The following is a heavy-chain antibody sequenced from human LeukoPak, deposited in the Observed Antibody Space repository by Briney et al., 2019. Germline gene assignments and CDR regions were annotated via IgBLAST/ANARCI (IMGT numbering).Heavy chain of an antibody. V-gene: IGHV3-30*03. CDR3: ATSVRGETTRLYYFDY. CDR2: ISYDGSNK. J-gene: IGHJ4*02. D-gene: IGHD3-10*01. CDR1: GFTFSSYG. Sequence: GGSLRLSCAASGFTFSSYGMHWVRQAPGKGLEWVAVISYDGSNKYYADSVKGRFTISRDNSKNTLYLQMNSLRAEDTAVYYCATSVRGETTRLYYFDYWGQGTLVTVSS.